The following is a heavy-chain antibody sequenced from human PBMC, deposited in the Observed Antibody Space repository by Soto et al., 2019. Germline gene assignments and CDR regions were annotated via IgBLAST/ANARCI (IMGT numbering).Heavy chain of an antibody. D-gene: IGHD3-10*01. V-gene: IGHV4-31*03. CDR2: IHYSGST. CDR1: GGSISSGGYY. Sequence: SETLSLTCTVSGGSISSGGYYWSWIRQHPGKGLEWIGYIHYSGSTFYNPSLESRVTISLDTSDNQFSLKLSSVTAADTAIYHCARDYSYGYFDSRGQGALVT. J-gene: IGHJ4*02. CDR3: ARDYSYGYFDS.